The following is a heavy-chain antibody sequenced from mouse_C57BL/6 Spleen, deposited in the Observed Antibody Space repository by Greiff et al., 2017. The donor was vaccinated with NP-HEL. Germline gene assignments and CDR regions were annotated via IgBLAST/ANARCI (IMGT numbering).Heavy chain of an antibody. J-gene: IGHJ2*01. CDR1: GYTFTDYY. CDR3: ARDGGGTGNLDY. V-gene: IGHV1-26*01. CDR2: INPNNGGT. Sequence: EVQLQQSGPELVKPGASVKISCKASGYTFTDYYMNWVKQSHGKSLEWIGDINPNNGGTSYNQKFKGKATLTVDKSSSTAYMELRSLTSEDSAVYYCARDGGGTGNLDYWGQGTTLTVSS. D-gene: IGHD4-1*01.